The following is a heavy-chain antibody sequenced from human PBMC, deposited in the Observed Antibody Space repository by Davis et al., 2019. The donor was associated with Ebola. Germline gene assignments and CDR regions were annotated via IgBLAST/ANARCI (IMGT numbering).Heavy chain of an antibody. CDR1: GVTLSSYN. CDR3: ARGGDYGWGSYGMGV. V-gene: IGHV1-69*08. CDR2: VIPILGTT. D-gene: IGHD3-16*01. Sequence: AASVKVSCKASGVTLSSYNINWVRLTPGQGLEWIGGVIPILGTTKKAQKFQGRVTITADKYTGATYMELTGLRSDDTAVYYCARGGDYGWGSYGMGVWGQGTTVTVSS. J-gene: IGHJ6*02.